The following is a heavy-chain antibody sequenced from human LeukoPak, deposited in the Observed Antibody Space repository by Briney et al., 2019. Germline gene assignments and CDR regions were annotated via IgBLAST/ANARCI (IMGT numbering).Heavy chain of an antibody. V-gene: IGHV3-30-3*01. CDR1: GFTFSSYA. Sequence: GRSLRLSCAASGFTFSSYAMHWVRQAPGKGLEWVAVISYDGSNKYYADSVKGRFTISRDNSKNTLYLQMNSLRAEDTAVYYCARLKHDYGDCFDYWGQGTLVTVSS. J-gene: IGHJ4*02. D-gene: IGHD4-17*01. CDR2: ISYDGSNK. CDR3: ARLKHDYGDCFDY.